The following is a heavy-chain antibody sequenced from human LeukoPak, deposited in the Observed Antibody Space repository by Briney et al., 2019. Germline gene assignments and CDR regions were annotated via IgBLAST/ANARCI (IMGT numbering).Heavy chain of an antibody. CDR3: AKGSAQTGYYFDS. CDR2: ITGRSGGT. J-gene: IGHJ4*02. CDR1: GFTISNFA. D-gene: IGHD3-10*01. Sequence: PGGSLSLSCAASGFTISNFAMAWVRQAPGKGLEWVSSITGRSGGTYYADSVKGRLTISRDTSRNTLHLQMSSLRAEDTASYYCAKGSAQTGYYFDSWGQGTLVTVSS. V-gene: IGHV3-23*01.